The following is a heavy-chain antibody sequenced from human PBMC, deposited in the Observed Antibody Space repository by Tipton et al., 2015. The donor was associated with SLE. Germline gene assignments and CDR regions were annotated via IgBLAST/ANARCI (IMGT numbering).Heavy chain of an antibody. D-gene: IGHD2-15*01. CDR2: LYYSGNT. J-gene: IGHJ4*02. CDR3: ARGYFSDGLCYGFGFFDY. Sequence: TLSLTCTVSGGSIRSSRHFWGWIRQPPGKGLDWIGVLYYSGNTYYNPSLKSPVTLSIDMSKNQFSLKMRSVTAADTAVYFCARGYFSDGLCYGFGFFDYWGQGNLVTVSS. CDR1: GGSIRSSRHF. V-gene: IGHV4-39*07.